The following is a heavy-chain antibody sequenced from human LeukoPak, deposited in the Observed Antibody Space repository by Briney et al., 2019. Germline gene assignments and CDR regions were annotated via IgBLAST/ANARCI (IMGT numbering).Heavy chain of an antibody. CDR1: GGSISSDSYY. J-gene: IGHJ6*03. CDR2: IYTSGST. D-gene: IGHD2-15*01. CDR3: ARTYGGYCSGGSCYSSIYYYYMDV. V-gene: IGHV4-61*02. Sequence: NPSQTLSLTCTVSGGSISSDSYYWSWIRQPAGKGLEWIGRIYTSGSTNYNPSLKSRVTISVDTSKNQFSLNLSSVTAADTAVFYCARTYGGYCSGGSCYSSIYYYYMDVWGKGTTVTVSS.